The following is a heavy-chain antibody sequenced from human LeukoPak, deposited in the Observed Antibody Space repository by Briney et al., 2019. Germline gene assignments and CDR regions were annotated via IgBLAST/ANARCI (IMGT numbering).Heavy chain of an antibody. D-gene: IGHD2-21*02. CDR3: ARGLSGDHWSFDY. V-gene: IGHV3-21*01. Sequence: PGGSLRLSCAASGFTFSSYSMNWVRQAPGKGLEWVSSISSSSSYIYYADSVKGRFTISRDNAKNSLYLQMNSLRAEDTAVYYCARGLSGDHWSFDYWGQGTLVTVSS. CDR1: GFTFSSYS. J-gene: IGHJ4*02. CDR2: ISSSSSYI.